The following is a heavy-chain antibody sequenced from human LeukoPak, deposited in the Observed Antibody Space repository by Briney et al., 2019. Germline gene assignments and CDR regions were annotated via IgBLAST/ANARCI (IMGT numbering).Heavy chain of an antibody. J-gene: IGHJ6*02. CDR3: AHYDWDV. Sequence: GGSLRLSCAASGFNFSGYEMNWVRLAAGKGLEWVSYISSRGDSRHYADSVRGRFVISRDNAKNSLYLQMYSLRVEDTAVYYCAHYDWDVWGQGTTVTVSS. CDR2: ISSRGDSR. CDR1: GFNFSGYE. V-gene: IGHV3-48*03. D-gene: IGHD4-17*01.